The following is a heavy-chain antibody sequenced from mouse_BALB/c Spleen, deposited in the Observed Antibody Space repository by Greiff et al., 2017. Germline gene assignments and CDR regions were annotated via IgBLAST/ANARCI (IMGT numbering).Heavy chain of an antibody. J-gene: IGHJ3*01. Sequence: EVQGVESGGDLVKPGGSLKLSCAASGFTFSSYGMSWVRQTPDKRLEWVATISSGGSYTYYPDSVKGRFTISRDNAKNTLYLQMSSLKSEDTAMYYCARRFTTAFAYWGQGTLVTVSA. D-gene: IGHD1-2*01. CDR2: ISSGGSYT. CDR1: GFTFSSYG. CDR3: ARRFTTAFAY. V-gene: IGHV5-6*01.